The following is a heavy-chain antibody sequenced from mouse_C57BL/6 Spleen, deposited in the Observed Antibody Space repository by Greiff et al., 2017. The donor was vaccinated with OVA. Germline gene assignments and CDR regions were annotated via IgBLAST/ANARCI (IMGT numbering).Heavy chain of an antibody. CDR2: IHPNSGST. CDR3: ARWGYDPMDY. CDR1: ASPFTSYW. Sequence: VQRQRAGAELVKPGASVKLSCKASASPFTSYWLPRVKQRPGQGLEWIGMIHPNSGSTNYNEKFKSKATLTVDKSSSTAYMQLSSLTSEDSAVYYCARWGYDPMDYWGQGTSVTVSS. V-gene: IGHV1-64*01. J-gene: IGHJ4*01. D-gene: IGHD2-2*01.